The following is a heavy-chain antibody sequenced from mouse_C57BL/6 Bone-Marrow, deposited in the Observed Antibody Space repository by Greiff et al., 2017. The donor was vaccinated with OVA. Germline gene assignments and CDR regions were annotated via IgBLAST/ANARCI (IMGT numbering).Heavy chain of an antibody. D-gene: IGHD3-2*02. J-gene: IGHJ4*01. CDR3: ARDSSGYYYAMDY. V-gene: IGHV1-26*01. CDR1: GYTFTDYY. Sequence: EVQLQQSGPELVKPGASVKISCKASGYTFTDYYMNWVKQSHGKSLEWIGDINPNNGGTSYNQKFKGKATLTVDKSSSTAYMELRSLTSEDSAVYYCARDSSGYYYAMDYWGQGTSVTVSS. CDR2: INPNNGGT.